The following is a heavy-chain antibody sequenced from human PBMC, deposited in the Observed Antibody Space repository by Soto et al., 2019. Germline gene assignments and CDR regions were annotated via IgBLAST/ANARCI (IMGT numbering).Heavy chain of an antibody. V-gene: IGHV4-30-4*01. CDR2: IYYSGST. CDR1: GGSISSGDYY. Sequence: PSETLSLTCTVSGGSISSGDYYWSWIRQPPGKGLEWIGYIYYSGSTYYNPSLKSRVTISVDTSKNQFSLKLSSVTAADTAVYYCARDAAIAAAGRNYYYYGMDVWGQGTTVTVSS. D-gene: IGHD6-13*01. CDR3: ARDAAIAAAGRNYYYYGMDV. J-gene: IGHJ6*02.